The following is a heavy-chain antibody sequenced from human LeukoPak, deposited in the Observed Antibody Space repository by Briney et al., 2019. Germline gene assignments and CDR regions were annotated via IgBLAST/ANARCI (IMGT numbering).Heavy chain of an antibody. V-gene: IGHV3-7*03. CDR2: IKQDGSEK. Sequence: GGSLRFSCAASGFTFSSYWMSWVRQAPGKGLEWVANIKQDGSEKYYVDSVKGRFTISRDNAKNSLYLQMNSLRAEDTAVYYCARDIMDEGLLSYGMDVWGKGTTVTVSS. D-gene: IGHD3-16*01. CDR1: GFTFSSYW. CDR3: ARDIMDEGLLSYGMDV. J-gene: IGHJ6*04.